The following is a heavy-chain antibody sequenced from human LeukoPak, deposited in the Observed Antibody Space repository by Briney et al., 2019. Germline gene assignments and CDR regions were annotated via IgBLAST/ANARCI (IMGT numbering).Heavy chain of an antibody. J-gene: IGHJ4*02. CDR3: ASGFSVQMGSPLSYSDY. V-gene: IGHV1-2*02. Sequence: ASVKVSCKASGYTFTGYYMHWVRQAPGQGLEWMGWINPNSGGTNYAQKFQGRVTMTRDTSISTAYMELSRLRSDDTAVYYCASGFSVQMGSPLSYSDYWGQGTLVTVSS. CDR1: GYTFTGYY. CDR2: INPNSGGT. D-gene: IGHD5/OR15-5a*01.